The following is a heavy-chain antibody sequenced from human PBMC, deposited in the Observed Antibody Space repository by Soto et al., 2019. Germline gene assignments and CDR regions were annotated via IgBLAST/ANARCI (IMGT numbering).Heavy chain of an antibody. V-gene: IGHV3-33*01. Sequence: PGGSLRLSCAASGFTFSSYGMHWVRQAPGKGLEWVAVIWYDGSTKYYADSVKGRFTISRDNSKNTLYLQMNSLRAEDTAVYYCARELLIRFLEWLSPPDYYYYGMDVWGQGTTVTVS. J-gene: IGHJ6*02. CDR3: ARELLIRFLEWLSPPDYYYYGMDV. CDR2: IWYDGSTK. CDR1: GFTFSSYG. D-gene: IGHD3-3*01.